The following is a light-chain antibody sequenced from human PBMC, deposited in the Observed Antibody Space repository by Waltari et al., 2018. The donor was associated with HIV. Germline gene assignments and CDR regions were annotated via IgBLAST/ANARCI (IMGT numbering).Light chain of an antibody. Sequence: SYVLTQPPSVSVAPGQTARITCGGNNIGSKTVHWYQQRPGQAPVLFVFDDRDRPSGIPERFSGSSSGNTATLTISRVEAGHEADYYCQVWDSSANGVFGGGTKLTVL. CDR2: DDR. CDR1: NIGSKT. CDR3: QVWDSSANGV. J-gene: IGLJ2*01. V-gene: IGLV3-21*02.